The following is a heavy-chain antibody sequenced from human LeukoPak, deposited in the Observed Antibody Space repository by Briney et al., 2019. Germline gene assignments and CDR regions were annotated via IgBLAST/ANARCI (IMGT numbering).Heavy chain of an antibody. V-gene: IGHV4-59*08. Sequence: PSETLSLTCTVSGGSISSYYWSWIRQPPGKGLEWIGYIYYSGSTNYNPSLKSRVTISVDTSKNQFSLKLSSVTAADTAVYYCARHSSGWPGDAFDIWGQGTMVTVSS. CDR3: ARHSSGWPGDAFDI. CDR2: IYYSGST. D-gene: IGHD6-19*01. CDR1: GGSISSYY. J-gene: IGHJ3*02.